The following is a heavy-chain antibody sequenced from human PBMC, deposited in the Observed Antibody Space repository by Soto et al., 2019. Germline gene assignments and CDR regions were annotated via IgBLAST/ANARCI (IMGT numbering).Heavy chain of an antibody. V-gene: IGHV1-2*02. CDR1: GYTFTGYY. CDR2: INPNSGGT. D-gene: IGHD6-13*01. CDR3: ARAGSSSWYGFDY. J-gene: IGHJ4*02. Sequence: ASVKVSCKASGYTFTGYYMHWVRQAPGQGLEWMGWINPNSGGTNYAQKFQGRVTMTRDTSISTAYMELSRLRSEDTAVYYCARAGSSSWYGFDYWGQGTLVTVSS.